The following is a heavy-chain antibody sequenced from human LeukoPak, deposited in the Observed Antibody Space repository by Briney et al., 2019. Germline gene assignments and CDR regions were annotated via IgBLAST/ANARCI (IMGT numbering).Heavy chain of an antibody. J-gene: IGHJ4*02. CDR3: ARTIAVAGEGGVIDY. Sequence: PGGSLRLSCAASGFTFKSYEMNWVRQAPGKGLEWVSYISSSGTTIYYADSVKGRFTISRDNAKNSLYLQMNSLRAEDTAVYYCARTIAVAGEGGVIDYWGQGTLVTVSS. CDR2: ISSSGTTI. CDR1: GFTFKSYE. V-gene: IGHV3-48*03. D-gene: IGHD6-19*01.